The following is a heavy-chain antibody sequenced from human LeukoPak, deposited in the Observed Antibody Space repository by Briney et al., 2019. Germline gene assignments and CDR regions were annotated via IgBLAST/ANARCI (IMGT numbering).Heavy chain of an antibody. CDR2: IYYSGST. V-gene: IGHV4-61*08. J-gene: IGHJ5*02. D-gene: IGHD1-1*01. CDR1: GGSISSGGYY. CDR3: ARGPPRYSNWFDP. Sequence: SETLSLTCTVSGGSISSGGYYWSWIRQHPGKGLEWIGYIYYSGSTNYNPSLKSRVTISVDTSKNQFSLKLSSVTAADTAVYYCARGPPRYSNWFDPWGQGTLVTVSS.